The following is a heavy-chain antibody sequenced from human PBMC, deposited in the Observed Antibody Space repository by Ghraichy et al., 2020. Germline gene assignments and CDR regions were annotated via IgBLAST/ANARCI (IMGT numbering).Heavy chain of an antibody. CDR1: GDSITSSSYL. CDR3: ARSRSGGIIITFGGIIARLDV. CDR2: IYYSGTT. D-gene: IGHD3-16*02. Sequence: ESLNISCTVSGDSITSSSYLWGWIRQPPGQGLEWIGSIYYSGTTYYAPSLKSRVTISVDTSKNQFSLNLSSVTAADTAVYYCARSRSGGIIITFGGIIARLDVWGKGTTVTVSS. J-gene: IGHJ6*04. V-gene: IGHV4-39*01.